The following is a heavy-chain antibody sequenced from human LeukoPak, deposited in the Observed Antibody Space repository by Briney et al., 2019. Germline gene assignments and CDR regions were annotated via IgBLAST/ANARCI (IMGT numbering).Heavy chain of an antibody. CDR1: GFTFSSYW. J-gene: IGHJ4*02. D-gene: IGHD6-13*01. CDR3: ARSRRFGYSSS. CDR2: IKQDGSEK. Sequence: GGSLRLSCAAPGFTFSSYWMSWVRQAPGKGLEWVANIKQDGSEKYYVDSVKGRFTISRDNAKNSLYLQMNSLRAEDTAVYYCARSRRFGYSSSWGQGTLVTVSS. V-gene: IGHV3-7*01.